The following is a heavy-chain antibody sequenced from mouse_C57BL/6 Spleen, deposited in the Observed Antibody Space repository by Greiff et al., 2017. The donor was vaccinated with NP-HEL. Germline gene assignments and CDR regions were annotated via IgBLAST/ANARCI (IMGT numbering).Heavy chain of an antibody. D-gene: IGHD1-1*02. Sequence: VHVKQSGAELVRPGASVKLSCTASGFNIKDDYMHWVKQRPEQGLEWIGWIDPENGDTEYASKFQGKATITADTSSNTAYLQLSSLTSEDTAVYYCTTCGNYAMDYWGQGTSVTVSS. V-gene: IGHV14-4*01. CDR1: GFNIKDDY. CDR2: IDPENGDT. J-gene: IGHJ4*01. CDR3: TTCGNYAMDY.